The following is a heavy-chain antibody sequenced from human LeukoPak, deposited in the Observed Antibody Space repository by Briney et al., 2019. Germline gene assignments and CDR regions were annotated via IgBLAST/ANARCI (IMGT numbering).Heavy chain of an antibody. V-gene: IGHV4-34*01. CDR3: ARGWGAAAGKVMVYGMGV. CDR1: GGSFSGYY. J-gene: IGHJ6*04. Sequence: SETLSLTCAVYGGSFSGYYWSWIRQPPGEGLEWIGEINHSGSTNYNPSLKSRVTISVDTSKNQFSLKLSSVTAADTAVYYCARGWGAAAGKVMVYGMGVWGKGTTVTVFS. CDR2: INHSGST. D-gene: IGHD6-13*01.